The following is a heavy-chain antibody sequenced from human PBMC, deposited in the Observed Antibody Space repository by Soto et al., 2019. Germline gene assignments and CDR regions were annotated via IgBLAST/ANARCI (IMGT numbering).Heavy chain of an antibody. D-gene: IGHD4-17*01. CDR3: ARRYGSSFDY. CDR2: IYYNGST. J-gene: IGHJ4*02. CDR1: GGSISSSNW. Sequence: PSETLSLTCAVSGGSISSSNWWSWVRQPPGKGLEWIGYIYYNGSTNYNPSLKSRVTISVDTSKNQFSLKLSSVTAADTAVYYCARRYGSSFDYWGQGTLVTVSS. V-gene: IGHV4-4*02.